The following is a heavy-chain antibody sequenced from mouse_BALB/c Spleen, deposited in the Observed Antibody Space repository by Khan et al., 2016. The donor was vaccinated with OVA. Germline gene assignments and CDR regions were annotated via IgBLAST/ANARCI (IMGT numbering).Heavy chain of an antibody. Sequence: QVRLQQSGAELARPGASVKMSCKASGYTFTSYTMHWVKQRPGQGLEWIGYINTSSGYTKYNQKFKDKATLTADKSSSTAYMKPSSLTSGDSADYYCARTHERGGQGTTLTVSS. CDR3: ARTHER. CDR1: GYTFTSYT. V-gene: IGHV1-4*01. J-gene: IGHJ2*01. CDR2: INTSSGYT.